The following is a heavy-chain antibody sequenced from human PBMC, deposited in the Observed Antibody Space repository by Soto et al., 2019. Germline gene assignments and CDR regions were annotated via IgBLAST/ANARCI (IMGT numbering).Heavy chain of an antibody. V-gene: IGHV4-59*08. CDR2: IYYSGST. CDR1: GGSISSYY. CDR3: ASQEYYYYGMDV. J-gene: IGHJ6*02. Sequence: PSETLSLTCTVSGGSISSYYWSWIRQPPGKGLEWIGYIYYSGSTNYNPSLKSRVTISVDTSKNQFSLKLSSVTAADTAVYYCASQEYYYYGMDVWGQGTTVTVSS.